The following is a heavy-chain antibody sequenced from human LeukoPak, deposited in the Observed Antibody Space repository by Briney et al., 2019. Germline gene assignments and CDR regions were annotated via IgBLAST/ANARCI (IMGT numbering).Heavy chain of an antibody. CDR1: GYTFTSYD. CDR3: VRKNYGSNRWFDP. D-gene: IGHD4/OR15-4a*01. J-gene: IGHJ5*02. CDR2: MNPNSGNT. V-gene: IGHV1-8*02. Sequence: ASVKVSCKASGYTFTSYDINWVRQATGQGLEWMGWMNPNSGNTGYAQKFQGRVTMTRNTSISTAYMELSSLKSEDTAVYYCVRKNYGSNRWFDPWGQGTLVTVSS.